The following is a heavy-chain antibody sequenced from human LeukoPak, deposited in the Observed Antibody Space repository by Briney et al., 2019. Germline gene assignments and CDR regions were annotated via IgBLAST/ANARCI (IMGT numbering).Heavy chain of an antibody. V-gene: IGHV3-15*01. CDR1: GFTFSNAW. J-gene: IGHJ4*02. CDR2: IKSKTDGGTT. CDR3: ASAFWGNFEDY. Sequence: GGSLRLSCAASGFTFSNAWMSWVRQAPGKGLEWVGRIKSKTDGGTTDYAAPVKGRFTISRDDSKNTLYLQMNSLRAEDTAVYYCASAFWGNFEDYWGQGTLVTVSS. D-gene: IGHD3-16*01.